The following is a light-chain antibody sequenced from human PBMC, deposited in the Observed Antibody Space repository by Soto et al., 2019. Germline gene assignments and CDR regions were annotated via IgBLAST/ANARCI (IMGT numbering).Light chain of an antibody. CDR3: QQDDGSPFT. V-gene: IGKV3-20*01. Sequence: EIVLTQSPGTLSLSPRERATLSCRASQSIFNNYLAWYQQKPGQAPRLLVYGASFMATGIPHRFSGSGSWTDFTLTISRLEPEDFAVYYCQQDDGSPFTVGKGTRLEIK. J-gene: IGKJ2*01. CDR1: QSIFNNY. CDR2: GAS.